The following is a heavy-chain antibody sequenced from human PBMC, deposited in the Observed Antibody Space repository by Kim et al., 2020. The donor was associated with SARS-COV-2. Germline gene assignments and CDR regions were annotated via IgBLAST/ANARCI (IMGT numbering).Heavy chain of an antibody. V-gene: IGHV3-7*03. CDR2: IKEDGSEK. CDR1: GFTFGDCW. CDR3: ARRDFGAAWNNWFDP. Sequence: GGSLRLSCAASGFTFGDCWMSWVRQAPGKGLEWVANIKEDGSEKYYVDSVKGRFTISRDNAKNSPYLQMNSLRGEDTAVYYCARRDFGAAWNNWFDPWG. D-gene: IGHD2-15*01. J-gene: IGHJ5*02.